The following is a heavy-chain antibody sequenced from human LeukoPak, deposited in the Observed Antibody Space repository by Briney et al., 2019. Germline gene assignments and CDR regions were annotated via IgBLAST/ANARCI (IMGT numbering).Heavy chain of an antibody. D-gene: IGHD1-26*01. CDR3: ARGLEAMADSGSSLDY. CDR1: GFTFSSYA. J-gene: IGHJ4*02. V-gene: IGHV3-30-3*01. CDR2: ISYDGSNK. Sequence: GGSLRLSCAASGFTFSSYAMHWVRQAPGKGLEWVAVISYDGSNKYYADSVKGRFTISRDNSKNTLYLQMNSLRAEDTAVYYCARGLEAMADSGSSLDYWGQGTLVTVSS.